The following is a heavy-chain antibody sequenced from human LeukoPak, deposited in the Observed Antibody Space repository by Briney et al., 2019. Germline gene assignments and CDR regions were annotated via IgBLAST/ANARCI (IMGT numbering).Heavy chain of an antibody. CDR1: GFTFSSYG. D-gene: IGHD3-10*01. V-gene: IGHV3-7*03. CDR2: IREDGSEK. CDR3: ARGAAYGSGSQFDY. Sequence: GGSLRLSCAASGFTFSSYGMLWVRQAPGKGLEWVANIREDGSEKYYVDSVKGRFTISRDNAKNSLYLQMNSLRAEDTAVYYCARGAAYGSGSQFDYWGQGTLVTVSS. J-gene: IGHJ4*02.